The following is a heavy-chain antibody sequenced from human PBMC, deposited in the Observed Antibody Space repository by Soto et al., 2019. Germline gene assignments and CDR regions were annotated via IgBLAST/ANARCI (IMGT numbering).Heavy chain of an antibody. D-gene: IGHD5-12*01. CDR1: AGFISSSSYY. Sequence: TSETLSLTCTVSAGFISSSSYYWGWIRQPPGKGLEWIGSIYYSGSTNYNPSLKTRVTISLDTPKNQYSLKLSSVNAADTAVYYCARGFHMIRYDLGWHDSWGQGTLVTVSS. V-gene: IGHV4-39*07. J-gene: IGHJ5*01. CDR2: IYYSGST. CDR3: ARGFHMIRYDLGWHDS.